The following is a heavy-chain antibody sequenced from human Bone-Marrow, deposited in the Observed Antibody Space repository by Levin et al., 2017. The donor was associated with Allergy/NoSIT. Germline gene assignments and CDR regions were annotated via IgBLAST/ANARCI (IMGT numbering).Heavy chain of an antibody. J-gene: IGHJ4*02. Sequence: GESLKISCAASGFTFSSYAMSWVRQAPGKGLEWVSTISGSSGSTYYADSVKGRFTISRDNSKNTLYLQMNSQRAEDTAVCYCAKGQFARTTPRSLDFWGQGILVTVSS. CDR1: GFTFSSYA. V-gene: IGHV3-23*01. CDR2: ISGSSGST. D-gene: IGHD1-14*01. CDR3: AKGQFARTTPRSLDF.